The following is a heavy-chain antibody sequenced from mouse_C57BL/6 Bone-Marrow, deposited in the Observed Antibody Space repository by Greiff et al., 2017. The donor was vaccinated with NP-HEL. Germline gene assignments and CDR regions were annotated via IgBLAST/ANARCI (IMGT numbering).Heavy chain of an antibody. D-gene: IGHD2-1*01. V-gene: IGHV5-12*01. J-gene: IGHJ1*03. Sequence: EVQRAESGGGLVQPGGSLKLSCAASGFTFSDYYMYWVRQTPEKRLEWVAHISNGGGSTYYPDTVKGRFTISRDNAKNTLYLQMSRLKSEDTAMYYCARLYGNQTIWYFDVWGTGTTVTVSS. CDR2: ISNGGGST. CDR3: ARLYGNQTIWYFDV. CDR1: GFTFSDYY.